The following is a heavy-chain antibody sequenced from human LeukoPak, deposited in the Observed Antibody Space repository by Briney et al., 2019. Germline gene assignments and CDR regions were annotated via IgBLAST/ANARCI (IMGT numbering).Heavy chain of an antibody. CDR2: ITHSRST. V-gene: IGHV4-34*01. D-gene: IGHD3-10*01. J-gene: IGHJ4*02. CDR3: ARVPTYYYGSGSYREDIVFDY. Sequence: SETLSLTCAVYWGFFRCYFGIGLRQPRGRGVVWRGEITHSRSTNYNPSLKSRVTISVDTSKNQFSLKLSSVTAADTAVYYCARVPTYYYGSGSYREDIVFDYWGQGTLVTVSS. CDR1: WGFFRCYF.